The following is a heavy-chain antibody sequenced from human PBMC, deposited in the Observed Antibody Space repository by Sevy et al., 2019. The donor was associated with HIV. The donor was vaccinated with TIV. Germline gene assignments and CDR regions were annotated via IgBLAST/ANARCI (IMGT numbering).Heavy chain of an antibody. J-gene: IGHJ6*03. D-gene: IGHD2-21*01. Sequence: GGSLRLSCAASGFAFSDHYVDWVRQAPGKGLEWVGRIRNRPNRYTTEYAASVEGRFTISRDDSRHSLYLQMNSLKTEDSAVYYCVRGPDCGVGGCQQINPYCLDVWGIGATVTVSS. CDR1: GFAFSDHY. CDR2: IRNRPNRYTT. CDR3: VRGPDCGVGGCQQINPYCLDV. V-gene: IGHV3-72*01.